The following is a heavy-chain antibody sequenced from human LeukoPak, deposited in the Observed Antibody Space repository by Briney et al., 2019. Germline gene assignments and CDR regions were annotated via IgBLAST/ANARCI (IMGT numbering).Heavy chain of an antibody. CDR1: GGTFSSYA. CDR2: IIPIFGTA. Sequence: SVKVSCKASGGTFSSYAISWVRQAPGQGLEWMGGIIPIFGTANYAQKFQGGVTITTDESTSTAYMELSSLRSEDTAVYYCARGHRDFDWSHQQLWFDPWGQGTLVTVSS. CDR3: ARGHRDFDWSHQQLWFDP. D-gene: IGHD3-9*01. J-gene: IGHJ5*02. V-gene: IGHV1-69*05.